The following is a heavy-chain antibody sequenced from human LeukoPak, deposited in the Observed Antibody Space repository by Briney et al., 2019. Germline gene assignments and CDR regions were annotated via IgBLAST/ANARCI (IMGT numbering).Heavy chain of an antibody. V-gene: IGHV1-46*01. Sequence: ASVKVSCKASGYTFTSYYMRWVRQAPGQGLEWMGIINPSGGSTSYAQKFQGRVTMTRDTSTSTVYMELSSLRSEDTAVYYCARDQTRGRGGGRYYYGMDVWGQGTTVTVSS. CDR3: ARDQTRGRGGGRYYYGMDV. CDR2: INPSGGST. D-gene: IGHD2-15*01. CDR1: GYTFTSYY. J-gene: IGHJ6*02.